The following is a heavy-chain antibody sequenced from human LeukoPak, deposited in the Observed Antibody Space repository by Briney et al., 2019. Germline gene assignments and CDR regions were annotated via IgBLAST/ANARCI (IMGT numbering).Heavy chain of an antibody. J-gene: IGHJ5*02. Sequence: GGSLRLSCAASGFTFSTYAMNWVRQAPGKGLEWVSYISRSSSSIYYADSVKGRFTISRDNSKNTLYLQMNSLRAEDTAVYYCAKDGVLLWFGELPNWFDPWGQGTLVTVSS. D-gene: IGHD3-10*01. CDR3: AKDGVLLWFGELPNWFDP. CDR1: GFTFSTYA. CDR2: ISRSSSSI. V-gene: IGHV3-48*01.